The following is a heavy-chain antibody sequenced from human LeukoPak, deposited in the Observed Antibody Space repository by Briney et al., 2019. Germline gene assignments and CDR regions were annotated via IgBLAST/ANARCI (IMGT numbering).Heavy chain of an antibody. CDR2: IYYSGST. CDR1: GGSISSSSYY. Sequence: SETLSLTCTVSGGSISSSSYYWGWIRQPPGKGLEWIGSIYYSGSTYYNPSLKSRVTISVDTSKNQFSLKLSSVTAADTAVYYCARVLDYYGSGSRDFDYWGQGILVTVSS. D-gene: IGHD3-10*01. CDR3: ARVLDYYGSGSRDFDY. V-gene: IGHV4-39*01. J-gene: IGHJ4*02.